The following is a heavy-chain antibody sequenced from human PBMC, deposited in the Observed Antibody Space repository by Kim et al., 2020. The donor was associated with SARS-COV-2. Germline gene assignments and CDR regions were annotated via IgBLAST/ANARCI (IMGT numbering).Heavy chain of an antibody. J-gene: IGHJ4*02. D-gene: IGHD2-2*01. CDR3: ARGRPTWGSNPSCYFDY. V-gene: IGHV1-3*01. Sequence: FQGRVTITRDPSASPAYMELSSLRSEDTAVYYCARGRPTWGSNPSCYFDYWGQGTLVTVSS.